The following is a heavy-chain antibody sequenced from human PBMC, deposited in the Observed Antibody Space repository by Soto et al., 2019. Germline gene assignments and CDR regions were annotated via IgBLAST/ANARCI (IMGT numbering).Heavy chain of an antibody. CDR2: IIPILGIA. J-gene: IGHJ4*02. V-gene: IGHV1-69*02. CDR3: ARATSAVAGSDY. Sequence: QVQLVQSGAEVKKPGSSVKVSCRSSGGTFRSYTISWVRQAPGQGLEWMGRIIPILGIANYAQKFQGRVTITADKSTSPAYMELSSLRSEDTAVYYCARATSAVAGSDYWGQGTLVTVSS. D-gene: IGHD6-19*01. CDR1: GGTFRSYT.